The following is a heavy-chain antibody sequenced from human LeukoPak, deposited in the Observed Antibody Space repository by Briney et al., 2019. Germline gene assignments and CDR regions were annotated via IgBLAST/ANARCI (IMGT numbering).Heavy chain of an antibody. V-gene: IGHV3-23*01. D-gene: IGHD6-6*01. Sequence: GGSLRLSCTASGFTFSSLAMTWVRQAPGKGLEWVSTIRSNGDTTYNADSVKGRFTISRDNSKYTLYLQMNSLRAEDTAVYYCAKEAIAAPSGYFDYWGQGTLVSVFS. J-gene: IGHJ4*02. CDR3: AKEAIAAPSGYFDY. CDR2: IRSNGDTT. CDR1: GFTFSSLA.